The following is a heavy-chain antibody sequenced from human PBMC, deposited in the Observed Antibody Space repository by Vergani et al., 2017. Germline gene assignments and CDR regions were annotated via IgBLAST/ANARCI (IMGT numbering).Heavy chain of an antibody. CDR1: GVSVTDYN. CDR3: ARAQNIVVVPAASSGAFDI. V-gene: IGHV4-4*09. D-gene: IGHD2-2*01. J-gene: IGHJ3*02. CDR2: LSTTGGA. Sequence: QAQLQESGPGLVKPSETLSLTCHVFGVSVTDYNCNWIRQAPGKGLEWIGSLSTTGGATHASHNPSLKSRVSISVDASKSQFSLKLSSVTAADTAVYYCARAQNIVVVPAASSGAFDIWGQGTMVTVSS.